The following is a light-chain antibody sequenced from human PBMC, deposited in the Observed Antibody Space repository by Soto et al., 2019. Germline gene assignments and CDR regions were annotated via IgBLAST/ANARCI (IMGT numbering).Light chain of an antibody. J-gene: IGKJ2*01. CDR2: GAS. CDR3: QQYNNWPHPLYT. Sequence: EIVMTQSPATLSVSPGERATLSCRASQSVSSNLAWYQQKPGQAPRLLIYGASTRATGIPARFRGSGSGTEFTLTISSLQSEDFAVYYCQQYNNWPHPLYTFGQGTKLEIK. V-gene: IGKV3-15*01. CDR1: QSVSSN.